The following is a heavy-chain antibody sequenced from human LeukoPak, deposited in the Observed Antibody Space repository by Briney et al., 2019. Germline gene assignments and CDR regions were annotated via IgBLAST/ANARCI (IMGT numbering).Heavy chain of an antibody. V-gene: IGHV3-53*01. J-gene: IGHJ4*02. Sequence: GGSLRLSCTVSGFTVSSNSMSWVRQAPGKGLERVSFIYSDNTHYSDSVKGRFTISRDNAKNSLYLQMNSLRAEDTAVYYCARTSNYYYGSGSLDYWGQGTLVTVSS. CDR3: ARTSNYYYGSGSLDY. D-gene: IGHD3-10*01. CDR2: IYSDNT. CDR1: GFTVSSNS.